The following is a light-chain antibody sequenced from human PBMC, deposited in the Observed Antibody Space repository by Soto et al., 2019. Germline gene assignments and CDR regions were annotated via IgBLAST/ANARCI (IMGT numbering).Light chain of an antibody. Sequence: QSVLTQPASVSGSPGQSITISCTGTISDFVLYNYVSWYQQHPGKAPKLMLYGVSNRPSGVSNRFSGSKSGNTASLTISGLQPEDEADYYCLSYTSANTRVFGGGTKLTVL. CDR2: GVS. J-gene: IGLJ3*02. CDR3: LSYTSANTRV. V-gene: IGLV2-14*01. CDR1: ISDFVLYNY.